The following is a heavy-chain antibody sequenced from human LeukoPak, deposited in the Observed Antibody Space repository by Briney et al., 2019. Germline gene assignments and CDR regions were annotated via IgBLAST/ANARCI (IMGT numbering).Heavy chain of an antibody. CDR3: ARGRRWLQPLDY. D-gene: IGHD5-24*01. J-gene: IGHJ4*02. CDR1: GFTFSNHW. Sequence: QAGGSLRLSCAASGFTFSNHWMSWVRQAPGKGLGWVANIKEDGVELNYVDSVKGRCTISRDNAKQSLFLQMNSLRVEDLGVYYCARGRRWLQPLDYWGQGTLVTVSS. V-gene: IGHV3-7*04. CDR2: IKEDGVEL.